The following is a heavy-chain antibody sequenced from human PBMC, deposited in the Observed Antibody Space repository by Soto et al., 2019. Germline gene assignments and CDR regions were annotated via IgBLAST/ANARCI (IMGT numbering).Heavy chain of an antibody. J-gene: IGHJ4*02. D-gene: IGHD3-22*01. CDR2: IYYSGRT. CDR1: GGSISSTDYF. CDR3: ARWKRSDYYYYFDY. V-gene: IGHV4-30-4*01. Sequence: PSETLSLTCTVSGGSISSTDYFWSWIRQPPGKGLNWIGNIYYSGRTYYNPSLKSRVSISIDTSKSQFSLKLSSVTAADTAVYYCARWKRSDYYYYFDYWGQGTLVTVSS.